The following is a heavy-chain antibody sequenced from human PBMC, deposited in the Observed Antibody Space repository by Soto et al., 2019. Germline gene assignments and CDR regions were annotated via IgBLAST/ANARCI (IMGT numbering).Heavy chain of an antibody. Sequence: GGSLRLSCAASGFPFSSYAMHWVRQAPGKGLEWVSGISWNSETIDYADSVKGRFTISRDNAKSSLFLQMNSLRPDDTALYYCAKDMKRGGMTTIHYFDSWGQGTLVTVSS. V-gene: IGHV3-9*01. CDR2: ISWNSETI. CDR1: GFPFSSYA. CDR3: AKDMKRGGMTTIHYFDS. J-gene: IGHJ4*02. D-gene: IGHD4-17*01.